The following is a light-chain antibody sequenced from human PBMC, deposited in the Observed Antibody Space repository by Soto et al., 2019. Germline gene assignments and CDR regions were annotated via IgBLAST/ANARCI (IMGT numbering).Light chain of an antibody. V-gene: IGKV1-39*01. Sequence: DIQMTQSPSSLSASVGDRVTITCRASQSISSYLNWYQQKPGKAPKLLIYAASSLQSGVPSRFSGSGSGTDFTLTISSLQPEDFATYYCQQSYSTLEYTFGQGTKQEIK. CDR1: QSISSY. J-gene: IGKJ2*01. CDR3: QQSYSTLEYT. CDR2: AAS.